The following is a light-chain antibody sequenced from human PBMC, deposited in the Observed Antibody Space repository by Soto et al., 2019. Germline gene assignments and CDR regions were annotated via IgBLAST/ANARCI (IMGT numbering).Light chain of an antibody. Sequence: EIVLTQSPDTLTLSPGDGATLSCRASQSVSGTSLAWYQLRPGQAPRPLIYGASARAAGISERFTGSGSGTDFTLTISRLEPEDFAVYYCQQYSTSPLTFGQGTKV. CDR3: QQYSTSPLT. J-gene: IGKJ1*01. CDR2: GAS. CDR1: QSVSGTS. V-gene: IGKV3-20*01.